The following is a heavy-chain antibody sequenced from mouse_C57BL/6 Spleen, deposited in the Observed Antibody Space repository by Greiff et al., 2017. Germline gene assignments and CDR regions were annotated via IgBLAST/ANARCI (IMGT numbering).Heavy chain of an antibody. D-gene: IGHD2-2*01. CDR1: VYSFTDYN. CDR3: ARGGYDGGGFAD. CDR2: INPNSGTT. Sequence: VQLQQSGPELVKPGASVQISCKASVYSFTDYNMNWVKQSNGTNLEWIGVINPNSGTTSYNQKFTGKATLPVFHSSSTAYMQLNSLTSEDSADYYCARGGYDGGGFADWGQGILVTVSA. J-gene: IGHJ3*01. V-gene: IGHV1-39*01.